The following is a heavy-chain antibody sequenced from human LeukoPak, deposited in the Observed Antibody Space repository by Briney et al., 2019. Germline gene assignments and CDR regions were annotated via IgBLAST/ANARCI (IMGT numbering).Heavy chain of an antibody. J-gene: IGHJ3*02. V-gene: IGHV3-53*01. CDR3: AKDDYVWGSYSRRAFDI. CDR1: GFTVSSNY. D-gene: IGHD3-16*01. CDR2: IYSGGST. Sequence: GWSLRLSCEASGFTVSSNYMSWVRQAPGKGLEWVSVIYSGGSTYYADSVKGRFTISRDNSKNTLYLQMNSLRAEDTAVYYCAKDDYVWGSYSRRAFDIWGQGTMVTVSS.